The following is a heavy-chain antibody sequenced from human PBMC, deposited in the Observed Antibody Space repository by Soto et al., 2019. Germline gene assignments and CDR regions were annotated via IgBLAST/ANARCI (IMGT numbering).Heavy chain of an antibody. J-gene: IGHJ3*02. Sequence: GGSLRLSCAASGLSVSTNYMTWVRQAPGKGLEWVSLIFAGGRTYYTDSVKGRFTISRDNSKNTLYLQMNSLSAEDTGVYYCARERIAAGGTHDAIDIWGQGTMVTVSS. V-gene: IGHV3-53*01. CDR2: IFAGGRT. CDR3: ARERIAAGGTHDAIDI. D-gene: IGHD6-13*01. CDR1: GLSVSTNY.